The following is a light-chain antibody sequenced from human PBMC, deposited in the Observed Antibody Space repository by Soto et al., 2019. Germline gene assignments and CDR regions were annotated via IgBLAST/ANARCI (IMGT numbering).Light chain of an antibody. Sequence: QSALTQPASGSGSPGQSFTISCTGTTSNVGSYNSVSWYQQYPGKAPKLMIHDVSNRPSGVSNRFSGSKSGNTASLTISGLQAEDEADYYCSSYTSSSSYVFGSGTKVTVL. J-gene: IGLJ1*01. CDR3: SSYTSSSSYV. V-gene: IGLV2-14*01. CDR2: DVS. CDR1: TSNVGSYNS.